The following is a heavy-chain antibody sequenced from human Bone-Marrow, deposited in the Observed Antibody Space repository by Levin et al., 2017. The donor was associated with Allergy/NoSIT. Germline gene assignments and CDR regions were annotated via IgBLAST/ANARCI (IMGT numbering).Heavy chain of an antibody. Sequence: SCAASGFIFSSYRMNWVRQAPGKGLEWVSSISNSGNSIFYADSVKGRFTISRDNTKNSLYLQMNSLRAEDTAVYYCAIIRGGNYWGQGTLVTVSS. J-gene: IGHJ4*02. CDR1: GFIFSSYR. V-gene: IGHV3-21*01. D-gene: IGHD2/OR15-2a*01. CDR3: AIIRGGNY. CDR2: ISNSGNSI.